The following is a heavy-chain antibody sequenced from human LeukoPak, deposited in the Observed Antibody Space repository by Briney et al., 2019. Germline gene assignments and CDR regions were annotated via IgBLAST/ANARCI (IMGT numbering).Heavy chain of an antibody. CDR2: IRSGGST. V-gene: IGHV3-53*01. D-gene: IGHD3-10*01. Sequence: GGSLRLSCAASGFTVSSSYMTGVRQAPGKGLEWVSVIRSGGSTVYADSVKGRFTISRDNSKNTLYLQLNSLRAEDTAVYYCAREGSGRTAYNDGLDVWGQGTMVTVSS. CDR3: AREGSGRTAYNDGLDV. CDR1: GFTVSSSY. J-gene: IGHJ3*01.